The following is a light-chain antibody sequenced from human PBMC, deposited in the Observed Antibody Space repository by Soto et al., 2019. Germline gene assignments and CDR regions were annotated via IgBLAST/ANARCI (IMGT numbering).Light chain of an antibody. Sequence: DIVMTQSPASLAVSLGERSTINCNSSQSLLFSSNKKNYLAWSQQRPGQPPKLLIYWASSRESGVPDRFTGSGSGTDFTLSISSLQAEDVAVYYCQQFYSSPLTFGGGTKVDIK. CDR1: QSLLFSSNKKNY. CDR2: WAS. J-gene: IGKJ4*01. CDR3: QQFYSSPLT. V-gene: IGKV4-1*01.